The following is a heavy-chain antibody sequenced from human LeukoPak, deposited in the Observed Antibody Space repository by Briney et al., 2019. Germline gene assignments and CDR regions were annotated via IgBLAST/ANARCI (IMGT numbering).Heavy chain of an antibody. CDR2: INPDRTEK. D-gene: IGHD3/OR15-3a*01. V-gene: IGHV3-7*01. CDR3: AVWTDRGYNY. Sequence: RGSLRLSCAASGFTFSRSWMNWVRQAPGQGREGVANINPDRTEKRFVDSVRGRVTMSRAIAQTLLYLHMTSPIVQDTATFFCAVWTDRGYNYWGQGTVVTVSS. J-gene: IGHJ4*02. CDR1: GFTFSRSW.